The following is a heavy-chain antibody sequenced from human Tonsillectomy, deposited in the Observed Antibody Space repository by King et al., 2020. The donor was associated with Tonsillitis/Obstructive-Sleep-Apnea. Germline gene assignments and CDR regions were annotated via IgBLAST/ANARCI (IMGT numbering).Heavy chain of an antibody. J-gene: IGHJ6*03. CDR2: IWYDGSNK. CDR3: ARGIVDNYYYYYMDV. CDR1: GFTFSSYG. V-gene: IGHV3-33*01. D-gene: IGHD3-22*01. Sequence: VQLVESGGGVVQPGRSLRLSCAASGFTFSSYGMHRVRQAPGKGLEWVAVIWYDGSNKYYADSVKGRFTISRDNSKNTLYLQMNSLRAEDTAVYYCARGIVDNYYYYYMDVWGKGTTVTVSS.